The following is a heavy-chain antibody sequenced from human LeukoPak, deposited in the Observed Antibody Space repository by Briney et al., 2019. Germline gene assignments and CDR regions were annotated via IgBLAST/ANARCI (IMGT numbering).Heavy chain of an antibody. CDR3: ARDVTGSLDY. V-gene: IGHV3-7*01. D-gene: IGHD3-10*01. CDR2: INQDASTK. Sequence: PGGSLRLSCTASGFTFSDYDMNRVRLAPGKGLEWVANINQDASTKHFADSVKGRFTISRDNTKNSLYLQMNSLRAEDTAVYYCARDVTGSLDYWGQGTLVTVSS. CDR1: GFTFSDYD. J-gene: IGHJ4*02.